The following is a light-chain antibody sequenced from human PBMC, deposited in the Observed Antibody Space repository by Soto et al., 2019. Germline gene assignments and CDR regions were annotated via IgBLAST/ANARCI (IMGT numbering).Light chain of an antibody. J-gene: IGKJ4*01. CDR1: QSVSSD. CDR2: GAS. V-gene: IGKV3-15*01. CDR3: QQYSYWPPLT. Sequence: EIVMTQSPATLSVSPGERATLSCRASQSVSSDLAWYQQKPGQAPRLLIYGASTRATGIPARFSGSGSGTEFTLTISSLRSEDFAVYYCQQYSYWPPLTFGGGTKVEIK.